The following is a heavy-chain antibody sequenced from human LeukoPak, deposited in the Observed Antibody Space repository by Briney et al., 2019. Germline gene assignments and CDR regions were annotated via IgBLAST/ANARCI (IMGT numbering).Heavy chain of an antibody. CDR1: GFTFSSYA. V-gene: IGHV3-53*01. D-gene: IGHD6-19*01. CDR2: IYGGGST. CDR3: ARENTIGIAVAGYFDY. Sequence: GGSLRLSCAASGFTFSSYAMSWVRQAPGKGLKWVSVIYGGGSTYYADSVQGRFTISRDNSKNTLYLQMNSLRAEDTAVYYCARENTIGIAVAGYFDYWGQGTLVTVSS. J-gene: IGHJ4*02.